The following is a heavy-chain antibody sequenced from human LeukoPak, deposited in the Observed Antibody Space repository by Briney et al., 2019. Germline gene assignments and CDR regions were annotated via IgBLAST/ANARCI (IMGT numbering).Heavy chain of an antibody. V-gene: IGHV3-23*01. CDR1: GFTFSDYY. J-gene: IGHJ4*02. CDR2: ISGSGGST. CDR3: AKDRGGSDY. Sequence: GGSLRLSCAASGFTFSDYYMSWIRQVPGKGLEWVSAISGSGGSTYYADSVKGRFTVSRDNSKNTLYLQLNSLRAEDTAVYYCAKDRGGSDYWGQGTLVTVSS. D-gene: IGHD1-26*01.